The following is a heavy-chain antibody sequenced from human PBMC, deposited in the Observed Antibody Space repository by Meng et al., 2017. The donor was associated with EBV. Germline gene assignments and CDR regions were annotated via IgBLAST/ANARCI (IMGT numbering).Heavy chain of an antibody. V-gene: IGHV4-30-4*01. CDR2: IYYSGRT. J-gene: IGHJ5*02. CDR1: GGSRSRGNNY. D-gene: IGHD2-2*02. CDR3: ARVNGDCFSTICYKGWFDP. Sequence: QPQRPQSGSRPEHTSQTRSPTCTVSGGSRSRGNNYGIWIRQPPGKGLEWIGYIYYSGRTYYNPSLESRVTMSVDTSKNQFSLNLNAVTAADTAVYYCARVNGDCFSTICYKGWFDPWGQGTLVTVSS.